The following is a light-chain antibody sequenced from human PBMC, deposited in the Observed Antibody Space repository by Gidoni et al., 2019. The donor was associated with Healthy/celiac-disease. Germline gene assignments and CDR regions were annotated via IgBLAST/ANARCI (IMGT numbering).Light chain of an antibody. CDR1: KLGDKY. CDR2: QDS. Sequence: SSELPQPPSVSVPPGQTASITCSGDKLGDKYACWYQQKPGQSPVLVIYQDSKRPSGIPERFSGSNSGNTATLTISGTQAMDEADYYCQAWDSSTVVLGGGTKLTVL. CDR3: QAWDSSTVV. V-gene: IGLV3-1*01. J-gene: IGLJ2*01.